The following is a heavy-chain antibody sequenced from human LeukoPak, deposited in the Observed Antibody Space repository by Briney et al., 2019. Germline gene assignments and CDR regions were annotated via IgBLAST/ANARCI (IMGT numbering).Heavy chain of an antibody. Sequence: SETLSLTCTVSGGSISSYYWRWIRQPPGKGLEWIGYIYYSGSNNYNPSLKSRVPISVDPSKNQFSLKLSSVTAADTAVYYCARRQGGVRRTGYNWLDPWGQGTLVTVSS. CDR1: GGSISSYY. CDR3: ARRQGGVRRTGYNWLDP. D-gene: IGHD3/OR15-3a*01. J-gene: IGHJ5*02. V-gene: IGHV4-59*12. CDR2: IYYSGSN.